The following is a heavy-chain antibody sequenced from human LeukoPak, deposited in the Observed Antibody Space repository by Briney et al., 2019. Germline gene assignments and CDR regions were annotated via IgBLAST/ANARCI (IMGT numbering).Heavy chain of an antibody. V-gene: IGHV3-21*01. CDR3: ARDYWYYYDSSGYYYDY. Sequence: PGGSLRLSCAASGFTFSSYSMIWVRQAPGKGLEWVSSISSSSSYIYYADSVKGRFTISRDNAKNSLYLQMNSLRAEDTAVYYCARDYWYYYDSSGYYYDYWGQGTLVTVSS. CDR1: GFTFSSYS. J-gene: IGHJ4*02. D-gene: IGHD3-22*01. CDR2: ISSSSSYI.